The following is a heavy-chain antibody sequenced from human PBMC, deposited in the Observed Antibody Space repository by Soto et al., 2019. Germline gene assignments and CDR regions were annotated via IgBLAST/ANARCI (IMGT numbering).Heavy chain of an antibody. CDR2: INHSGST. Sequence: SETLSLTCAVYGGSFSGYYWSWIRQPPGKGLEWIGEINHSGSTNYNPSLKSRVTISVDTSKNQFSLKLSSVTAADTAVYYCAWWEDFDYWGQGTLVTVSS. CDR1: GGSFSGYY. J-gene: IGHJ4*02. D-gene: IGHD1-26*01. CDR3: AWWEDFDY. V-gene: IGHV4-34*01.